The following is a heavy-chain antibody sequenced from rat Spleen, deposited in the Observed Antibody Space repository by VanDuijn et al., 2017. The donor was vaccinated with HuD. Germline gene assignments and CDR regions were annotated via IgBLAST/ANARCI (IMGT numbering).Heavy chain of an antibody. CDR1: GFSLTSYG. CDR2: IWGDGST. V-gene: IGHV2-15*01. J-gene: IGHJ4*01. Sequence: QVQLKESGPGLVQPSQTLSLTCTVSGFSLTSYGVSWVRQPPGKGLEWMGGIWGDGSTNYNSALKSRLSISRDTSKSQVFLKMNSLQTEDTAIYFGTREGRYPFYVMDAWGQGASVTVSS. CDR3: TREGRYPFYVMDA. D-gene: IGHD1-4*01.